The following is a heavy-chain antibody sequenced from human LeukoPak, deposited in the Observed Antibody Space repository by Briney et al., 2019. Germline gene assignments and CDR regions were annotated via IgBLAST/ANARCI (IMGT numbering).Heavy chain of an antibody. J-gene: IGHJ4*02. Sequence: PSETLSLTCTVSGGSISSYYWSWIRQPPGKGLEWIGYIYYSGSTNYNPSLKSRVTISVDTSKNQFSLKLSSVTAADTAVYYCARESPYSARGQPADYWGQGTLVTVSS. D-gene: IGHD6-6*01. CDR1: GGSISSYY. V-gene: IGHV4-59*01. CDR3: ARESPYSARGQPADY. CDR2: IYYSGST.